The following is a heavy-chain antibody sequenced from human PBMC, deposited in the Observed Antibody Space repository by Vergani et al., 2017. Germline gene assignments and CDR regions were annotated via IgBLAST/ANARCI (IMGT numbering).Heavy chain of an antibody. D-gene: IGHD2-15*01. CDR2: IRSKAYGGTT. CDR1: GFTFGDYA. Sequence: EVQLVESGGGLVQPGRSLRLSCTASGFTFGDYAMSWVRQAPGKGLEWVGFIRSKAYGGTTEYAASVKGRFTISRDDSKSIAYLQMNSLKTEDTAVYYCVXCSGGSCPPDAFDSWGQGTMVTVSS. CDR3: VXCSGGSCPPDAFDS. J-gene: IGHJ3*02. V-gene: IGHV3-49*04.